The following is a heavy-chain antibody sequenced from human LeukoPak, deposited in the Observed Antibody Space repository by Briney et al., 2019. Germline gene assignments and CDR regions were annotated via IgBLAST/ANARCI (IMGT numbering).Heavy chain of an antibody. CDR2: ISSNGDST. Sequence: GGSLRLSCEASGFTFTNYAMHWVRQAPGKGLEYDSVISSNGDSTYYADSVKGRFTISRDNSKNTLDLQMSSLRAEDTAVYYCVKGKYCSGGNCYEAFDIWGQGTMVAVSS. CDR3: VKGKYCSGGNCYEAFDI. D-gene: IGHD2-15*01. V-gene: IGHV3-64D*06. CDR1: GFTFTNYA. J-gene: IGHJ3*02.